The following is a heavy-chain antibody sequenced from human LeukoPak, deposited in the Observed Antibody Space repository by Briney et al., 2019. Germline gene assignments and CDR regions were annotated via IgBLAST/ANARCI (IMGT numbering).Heavy chain of an antibody. CDR2: INPNSGDT. Sequence: GASVKVSFKASGYAFTVYYMYWVRPAPGQGLEWMGRINPNSGDTDYSQNFQGRGTITRDTSISTAYMELTNLRSDDTAVYYCARGYCSGGTCYLVENWFDPWGQGTLVTVSS. V-gene: IGHV1-2*06. D-gene: IGHD2-15*01. CDR1: GYAFTVYY. J-gene: IGHJ5*02. CDR3: ARGYCSGGTCYLVENWFDP.